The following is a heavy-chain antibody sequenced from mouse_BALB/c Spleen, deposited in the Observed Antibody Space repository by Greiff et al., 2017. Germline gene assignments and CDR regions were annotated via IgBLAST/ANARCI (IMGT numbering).Heavy chain of an antibody. V-gene: IGHV2-6-5*01. J-gene: IGHJ4*01. Sequence: QVQLQQSGPGLVAPSQSLSITCTVSGFSLTDYGVSWIRQPPGKGLEWLGVIWGGGSTYYNSALKSRLSISKDNSKSQVFLKMNSLQTDDTAMYYCAKHRGYDYDGYAMDYWGQGTSVTVSS. CDR3: AKHRGYDYDGYAMDY. CDR1: GFSLTDYG. D-gene: IGHD2-4*01. CDR2: IWGGGST.